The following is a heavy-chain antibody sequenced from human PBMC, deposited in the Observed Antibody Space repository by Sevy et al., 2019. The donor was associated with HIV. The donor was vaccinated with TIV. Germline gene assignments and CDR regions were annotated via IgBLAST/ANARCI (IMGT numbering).Heavy chain of an antibody. CDR2: ISAYNGNT. D-gene: IGHD4-17*01. Sequence: ASVKVSCKASGYTFTSYGISWVRQAPGQGLEWMGWISAYNGNTNYAQKLQGRVTMTTDTSTSTAYMELRSLRSDDTAVYYCATAKGQLRLQINWFDPWGQGTLVTVSS. J-gene: IGHJ5*02. CDR3: ATAKGQLRLQINWFDP. CDR1: GYTFTSYG. V-gene: IGHV1-18*01.